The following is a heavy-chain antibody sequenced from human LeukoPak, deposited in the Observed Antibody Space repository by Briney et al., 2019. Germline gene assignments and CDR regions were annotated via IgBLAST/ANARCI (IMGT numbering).Heavy chain of an antibody. J-gene: IGHJ6*02. V-gene: IGHV1-69*04. D-gene: IGHD3-22*01. CDR1: GGTFSSYA. CDR3: ARDLTYYDSSGYPSYGMDV. CDR2: IIPIFGIA. Sequence: SAKVSCKASGGTFSSYAISWVRQAPGQGLEWMGRIIPIFGIANYAQKFQGRVTITADKSTSTAYMELSSLRSEDTAVYYCARDLTYYDSSGYPSYGMDVWGQGTTVTVSS.